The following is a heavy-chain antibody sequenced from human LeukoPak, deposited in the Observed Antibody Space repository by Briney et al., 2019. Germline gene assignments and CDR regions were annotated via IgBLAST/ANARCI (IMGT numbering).Heavy chain of an antibody. D-gene: IGHD4-17*01. CDR1: GFTFSSYW. CDR3: ARVDMTTVTWGYFDY. Sequence: PGGSLRLSCAASGFTFSSYWMHWVRQAPGKGLVWVSRINSDGSSTSCADSVKGRFTISRDNSKNTLYLQMNSLRAEDTAVYYCARVDMTTVTWGYFDYWGQGTLVTVSS. CDR2: INSDGSST. J-gene: IGHJ4*02. V-gene: IGHV3-74*01.